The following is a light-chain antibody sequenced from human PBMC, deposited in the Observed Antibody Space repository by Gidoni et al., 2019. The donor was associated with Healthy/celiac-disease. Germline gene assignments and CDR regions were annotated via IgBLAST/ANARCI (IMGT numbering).Light chain of an antibody. Sequence: DIQMTQSPSSLSASVGDRVTITCRASQSISSYLNWYQQKPGKAPKLLIYAASSLQSGVPSMFSGSGSGTDFTLTISSLQPEDFATYYCQQSYSTPPWTFXHXTKVEIK. CDR1: QSISSY. V-gene: IGKV1-39*01. CDR2: AAS. J-gene: IGKJ1*01. CDR3: QQSYSTPPWT.